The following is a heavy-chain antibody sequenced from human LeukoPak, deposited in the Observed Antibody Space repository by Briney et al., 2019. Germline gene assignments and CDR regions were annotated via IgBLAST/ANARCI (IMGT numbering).Heavy chain of an antibody. CDR3: AKAPVTTCSGAYCYPFDY. CDR2: ITGSAGST. D-gene: IGHD2-15*01. CDR1: GFTFSSYG. Sequence: PGGSLRLSCAASGFTFSSYGMTWVRQAPGKGLEWVSAITGSAGSTYYADSVKGRFTISRDSYKNTLYLQMNSLRAEDAAVYYCAKAPVTTCSGAYCYPFDYWGQGTLVTVSS. V-gene: IGHV3-23*01. J-gene: IGHJ4*02.